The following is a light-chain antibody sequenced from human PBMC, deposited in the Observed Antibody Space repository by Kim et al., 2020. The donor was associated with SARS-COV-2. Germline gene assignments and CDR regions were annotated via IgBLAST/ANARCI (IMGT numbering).Light chain of an antibody. CDR1: QSVSTN. CDR3: HQYNKWPPLT. J-gene: IGKJ4*01. V-gene: IGKV3-15*01. CDR2: GAS. Sequence: EIVMTQSPATLSVSPGERATLSCRASQSVSTNLAWYQQKPGQAPRLLIYGASTRATDIPARFSGSGSGTEFTLTISSLQSEDFAVYYCHQYNKWPPLTFGGGTKVDIK.